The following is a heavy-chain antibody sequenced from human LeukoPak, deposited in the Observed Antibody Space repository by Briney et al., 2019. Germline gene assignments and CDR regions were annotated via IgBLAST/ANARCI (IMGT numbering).Heavy chain of an antibody. CDR3: AGHPPGWELLKYFDL. Sequence: PSETLSLTCTVSGGSISSSSYYWGWIRQPPGKGLEWIATIYYSGRTYYNPSLKSRVTISVDTSKNQFSLKLSSVTAADTAVYYCAGHPPGWELLKYFDLWGRGTLVTVSS. CDR1: GGSISSSSYY. D-gene: IGHD1-26*01. V-gene: IGHV4-39*01. CDR2: IYYSGRT. J-gene: IGHJ2*01.